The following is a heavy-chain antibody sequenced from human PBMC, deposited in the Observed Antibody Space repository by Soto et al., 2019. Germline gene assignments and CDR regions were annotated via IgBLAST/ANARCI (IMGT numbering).Heavy chain of an antibody. CDR1: GFTFSNAW. CDR3: TTGGYGETPFDY. D-gene: IGHD4-17*01. V-gene: IGHV3-15*01. Sequence: PGGSLRLSCAASGFTFSNAWMSWVRQAPGKGLEWVGRIKSKTDGGTTDYAALVKGRFTISRDDSKNTLYLQMNSLKTEDTAVYYCTTGGYGETPFDYWGQGTLVTVSS. CDR2: IKSKTDGGTT. J-gene: IGHJ4*02.